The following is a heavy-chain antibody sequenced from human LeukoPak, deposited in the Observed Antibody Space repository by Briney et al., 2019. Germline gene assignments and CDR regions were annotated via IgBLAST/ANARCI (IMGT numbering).Heavy chain of an antibody. V-gene: IGHV4-39*07. D-gene: IGHD3-22*01. CDR1: GGSISSSSYY. Sequence: SETLSLTCTVSGGSISSSSYYWGWIRQPPGKGLEWIGSIYYSGSTYYNPSLKSRVTISVDTSKNQFSLKLSSVTAADTAVYYCARDYYDSSGYPILFDYWGQGTLVTVSS. CDR2: IYYSGST. J-gene: IGHJ4*02. CDR3: ARDYYDSSGYPILFDY.